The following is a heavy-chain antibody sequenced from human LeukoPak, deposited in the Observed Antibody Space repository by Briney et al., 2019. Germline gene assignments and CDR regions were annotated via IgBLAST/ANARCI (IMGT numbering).Heavy chain of an antibody. J-gene: IGHJ6*02. CDR3: ARDLHYYVAMDV. CDR2: XGXDXKP. V-gene: IGHV3-23*01. D-gene: IGHD3-10*02. CDR1: XXXXXXXX. Sequence: PGGSLRLSCEAXXXXXXXXXXTXVXXXXXXXXEXVSSXGXDXKPHYSESVXGXFAISRDNSKSMLFLQLNSLRAEDTALYYCARDLHYYVAMDVWGQGTTVTVSS.